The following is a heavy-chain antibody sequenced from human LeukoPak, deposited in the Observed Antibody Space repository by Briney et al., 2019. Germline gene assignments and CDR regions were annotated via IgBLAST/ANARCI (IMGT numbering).Heavy chain of an antibody. J-gene: IGHJ4*02. CDR3: AKGKDDSSGWYFFY. V-gene: IGHV3-23*01. Sequence: GGSLRLSCAASRFTFSSYAMNWVRQAPGKGLEWVSAISGSGGSTYYVDSVKGRFTISRDNSKNTLYLQMNSLRAEDTAVYYCAKGKDDSSGWYFFYWGQGTLVTVSS. D-gene: IGHD6-19*01. CDR1: RFTFSSYA. CDR2: ISGSGGST.